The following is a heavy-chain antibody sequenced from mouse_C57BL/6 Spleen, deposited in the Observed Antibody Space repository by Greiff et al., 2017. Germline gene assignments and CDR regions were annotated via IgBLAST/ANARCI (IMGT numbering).Heavy chain of an antibody. CDR2: ISYDGSN. CDR3: ARGEMDY. Sequence: EVKLKEPGPGLVKPSQSLSLTCSATGYSITSGYYWNWIRQCPGNKLEWMGYISYDGSNNYNPSLKNRISITRDTSTNQFFLKLNSVTTEDTATYYCARGEMDYWGQGTSVTVSS. J-gene: IGHJ4*01. V-gene: IGHV3-6*01. CDR1: GYSITSGYY.